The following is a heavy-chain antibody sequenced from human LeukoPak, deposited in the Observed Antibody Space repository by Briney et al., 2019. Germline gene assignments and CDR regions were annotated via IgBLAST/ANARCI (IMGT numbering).Heavy chain of an antibody. D-gene: IGHD6-19*01. Sequence: ASVKVSCKAFGYTFTGYYMHWVRQAPGQGLEWMGWINPNSGGTNYAQKFQGRVTMTRDTSISTAYMELSRLRSDDTAVYYCARVDGSGWYLFDYWGQGTLVTVSS. J-gene: IGHJ4*02. CDR1: GYTFTGYY. CDR3: ARVDGSGWYLFDY. CDR2: INPNSGGT. V-gene: IGHV1-2*02.